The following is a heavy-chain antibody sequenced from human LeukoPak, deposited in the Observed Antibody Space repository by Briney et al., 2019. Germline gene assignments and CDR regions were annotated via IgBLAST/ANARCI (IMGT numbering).Heavy chain of an antibody. CDR1: AFTFSDNY. J-gene: IGHJ4*02. CDR2: ISPSGTDI. D-gene: IGHD1-14*01. CDR3: SRDPRNLDY. Sequence: GGSLRLSCAVSAFTFSDNYMTWIRQAPGKGLESVSYISPSGTDISHADSVKGRFTISRDNAKNSLYLQMNSLRAEDTAVYYCSRDPRNLDYWGQGTLVTVSS. V-gene: IGHV3-11*01.